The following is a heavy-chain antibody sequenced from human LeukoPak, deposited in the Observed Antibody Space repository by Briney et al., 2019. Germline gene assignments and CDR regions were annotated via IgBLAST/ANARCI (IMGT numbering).Heavy chain of an antibody. D-gene: IGHD2-2*01. V-gene: IGHV5-51*01. CDR2: IFPGDSDT. CDR1: GYSFTSYW. J-gene: IGHJ6*03. CDR3: ARLAIVVVPAATPDYYYMDV. Sequence: GESLQISCKGSGYSFTSYWIGWVRQMPRKGLEWMGIIFPGDSDTRYSPSFQGQVTISADKSISTAYLQWSSLKASDTAMYYCARLAIVVVPAATPDYYYMDVWGKGTTVTVSS.